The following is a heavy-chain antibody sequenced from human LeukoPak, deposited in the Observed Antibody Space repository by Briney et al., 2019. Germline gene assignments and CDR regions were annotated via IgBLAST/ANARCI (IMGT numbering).Heavy chain of an antibody. Sequence: GESLKISCKGSGYSFTSYWIGWVRQMPGKGLEWMGIIYPGDSDTRYSPSFQGQVTISADKSISTAYLKWSSLKASDTAIYYCARQLYGGNSAVDYWGQGTLVTVSS. V-gene: IGHV5-51*01. J-gene: IGHJ4*02. CDR2: IYPGDSDT. D-gene: IGHD4-23*01. CDR1: GYSFTSYW. CDR3: ARQLYGGNSAVDY.